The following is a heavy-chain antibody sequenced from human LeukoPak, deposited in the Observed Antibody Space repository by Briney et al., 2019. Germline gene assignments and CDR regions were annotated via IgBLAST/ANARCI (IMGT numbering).Heavy chain of an antibody. Sequence: SETLSLTCTVSGSSISSYYWSWIRQPPGKGLEWIGYIYYSGSTNYNPSLKSRVTISVDTSKNQFSLKLSSVTAADTAVYYCARHPGGWFDPWGQGTLVTVSS. D-gene: IGHD3-10*01. V-gene: IGHV4-59*08. J-gene: IGHJ5*02. CDR2: IYYSGST. CDR1: GSSISSYY. CDR3: ARHPGGWFDP.